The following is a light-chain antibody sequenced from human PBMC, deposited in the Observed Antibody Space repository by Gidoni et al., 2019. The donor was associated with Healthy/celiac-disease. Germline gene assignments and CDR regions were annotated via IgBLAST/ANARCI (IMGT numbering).Light chain of an antibody. Sequence: QSVLTQPPSVSGAPGQMVTISCTGSSSNIGAGYDVHWYQQLPGTAPKLLIYGNSNRPSGVPDRFSGSKSGTSASLAITGLQAEDEADYYCKSYDSSLSGVVFGGGTKLTVL. V-gene: IGLV1-40*01. J-gene: IGLJ2*01. CDR1: SSNIGAGYD. CDR2: GNS. CDR3: KSYDSSLSGVV.